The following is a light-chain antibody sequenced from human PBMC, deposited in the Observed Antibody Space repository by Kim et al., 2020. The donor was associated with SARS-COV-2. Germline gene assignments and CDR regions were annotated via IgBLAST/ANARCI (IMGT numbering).Light chain of an antibody. Sequence: IVMTQSPATLSVSPGERVTLSCRASQSVNNNLAWYQQRPGQAPRLLIYGASTRATDISPRFSGSGSGTEFTLTIRSLQSEDLAVYYCQQYNVWPLLTFGAWTKM. CDR2: GAS. V-gene: IGKV3-15*01. CDR3: QQYNVWPLLT. CDR1: QSVNNN. J-gene: IGKJ4*01.